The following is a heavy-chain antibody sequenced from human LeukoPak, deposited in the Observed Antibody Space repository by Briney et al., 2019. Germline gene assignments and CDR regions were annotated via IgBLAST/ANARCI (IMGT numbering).Heavy chain of an antibody. Sequence: SQTLSLTCAISGDSVSSNSAAWNWIRQSPSRGLEWLGRTYYRSKWYNDYAVSVKSQITINPDTSKNQFSLQLNSVTPEDTAVYYCARDYCSGGSCYWVFDYWGQGTLVTVSS. J-gene: IGHJ4*02. CDR2: TYYRSKWYN. CDR1: GDSVSSNSAA. D-gene: IGHD2-15*01. V-gene: IGHV6-1*01. CDR3: ARDYCSGGSCYWVFDY.